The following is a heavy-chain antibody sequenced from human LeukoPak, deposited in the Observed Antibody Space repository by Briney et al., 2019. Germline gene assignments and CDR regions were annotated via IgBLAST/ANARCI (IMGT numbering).Heavy chain of an antibody. J-gene: IGHJ4*02. CDR1: GYSFTSYW. V-gene: IGHV5-51*01. D-gene: IGHD1-26*01. CDR3: ASSSGSYFTYFDY. Sequence: PGESLQVSCKGSGYSFTSYWIGWVRQLPGKGLEWMGIIYPGDSDTRYSPSFQGQVTISADKSISTAYLQWSSLKASDTAMYYCASSSGSYFTYFDYWGQGTLVTVSS. CDR2: IYPGDSDT.